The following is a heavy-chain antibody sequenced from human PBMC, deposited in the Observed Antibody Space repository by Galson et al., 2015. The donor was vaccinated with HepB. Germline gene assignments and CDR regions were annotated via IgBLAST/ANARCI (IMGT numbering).Heavy chain of an antibody. J-gene: IGHJ4*02. CDR1: GFTFDDYA. Sequence: SLRLSGAASGFTFDDYAMHWVRQAPGKGLEWVSYISSSGSTIYYADSVKGRFTISRDNAKNSLYLQMNSLRAEETAIYYCARDQGFCDCWGQGTLVTVSS. CDR2: ISSSGSTI. V-gene: IGHV3-48*03. CDR3: ARDQGFCDC. D-gene: IGHD3-3*01.